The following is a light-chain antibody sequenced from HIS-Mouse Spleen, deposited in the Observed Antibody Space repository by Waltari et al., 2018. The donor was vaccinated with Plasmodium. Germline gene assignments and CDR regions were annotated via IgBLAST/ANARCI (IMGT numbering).Light chain of an antibody. CDR1: SSDVGGYNY. V-gene: IGLV2-14*03. J-gene: IGLJ2*01. CDR2: DVS. CDR3: SSYTSSSTLV. Sequence: QSALTQPASVSGSPGQSITISCTGPSSDVGGYNYVSCYQHHHGKSPKRMIYDVSNRPSGVSNRFAGSKYGNTASLTISGLQAEDEADYYCSSYTSSSTLVFGGGTKLNVL.